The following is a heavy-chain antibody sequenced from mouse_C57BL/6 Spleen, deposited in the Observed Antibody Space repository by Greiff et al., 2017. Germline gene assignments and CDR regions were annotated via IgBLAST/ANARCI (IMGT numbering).Heavy chain of an antibody. J-gene: IGHJ4*01. V-gene: IGHV5-4*01. CDR1: GFTFSSYA. CDR2: ISDGGSYT. CDR3: ARSHYAMDY. Sequence: EVQRVESGGGLVKPGGSLKLSCAASGFTFSSYAMSWVRQTPEKRLEWVATISDGGSYTYYPDNVKGRFTISRDNAKNNLYLQMSHLKSEDTAMYYCARSHYAMDYWGQGTSVTVSS.